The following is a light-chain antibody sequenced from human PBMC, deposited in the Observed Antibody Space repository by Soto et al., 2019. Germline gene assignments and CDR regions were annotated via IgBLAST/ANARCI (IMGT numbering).Light chain of an antibody. CDR2: DTS. V-gene: IGKV3-11*01. CDR3: QHRSNWRMYT. J-gene: IGKJ2*01. CDR1: QSVAGY. Sequence: ELVLTQSPATLSLSPGERATLSCRASQSVAGYLAWYQQKPGQGPRLLIYDTSNRATGAPPRFSGSGSGTDXXXXIXXLXXXXFAIYYCQHRSNWRMYTFGQGTKLEIK.